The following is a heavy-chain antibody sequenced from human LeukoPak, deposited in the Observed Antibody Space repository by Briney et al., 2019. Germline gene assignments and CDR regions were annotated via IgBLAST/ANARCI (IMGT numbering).Heavy chain of an antibody. D-gene: IGHD1-26*01. CDR2: IKSKTDGGTT. CDR3: TTRLGYSGSYVVH. J-gene: IGHJ4*02. V-gene: IGHV3-15*01. Sequence: GGSLRLSCVASGFTYSNYAMTWVRQAPGKGLEWVGRIKSKTDGGTTDYAAPVKGRFTISRDDSKNTLYLQMNSLKTEDTAVYYCTTRLGYSGSYVVHWGQGTLVTVSS. CDR1: GFTYSNYA.